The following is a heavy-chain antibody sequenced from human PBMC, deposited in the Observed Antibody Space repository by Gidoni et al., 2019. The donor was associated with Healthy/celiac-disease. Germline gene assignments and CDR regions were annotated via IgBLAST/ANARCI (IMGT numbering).Heavy chain of an antibody. J-gene: IGHJ4*02. Sequence: QVQLVESGGGVVQPGRSLRLSCAASGFTFSSYPIYWVRQAPGKGLEWVAVISYDGSNKYYADSVKGRFTISRDNSKNTLYLQMNSLRAEDTAVDYCARDIFRGIVVVPAASGCDYWGQGTLVTVSS. V-gene: IGHV3-30*04. CDR1: GFTFSSYP. CDR3: ARDIFRGIVVVPAASGCDY. D-gene: IGHD2-2*01. CDR2: ISYDGSNK.